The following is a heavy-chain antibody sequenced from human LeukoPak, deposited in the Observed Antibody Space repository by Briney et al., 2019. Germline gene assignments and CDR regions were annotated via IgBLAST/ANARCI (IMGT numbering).Heavy chain of an antibody. Sequence: PGGSLRLSCAASGFTFDDYAMHWVRQAPGKGLEWVSLISVDGGSTYYADSVKGRFTISRDNSKNSLYLQMNSLRTEDTALYYCAKDSYYYDSSGYYYGNFDYWGQGTLVTVSS. CDR1: GFTFDDYA. CDR2: ISVDGGST. V-gene: IGHV3-43*02. D-gene: IGHD3-22*01. J-gene: IGHJ4*02. CDR3: AKDSYYYDSSGYYYGNFDY.